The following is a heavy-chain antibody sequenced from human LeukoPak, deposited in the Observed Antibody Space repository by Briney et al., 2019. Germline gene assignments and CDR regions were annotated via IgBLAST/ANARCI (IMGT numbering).Heavy chain of an antibody. CDR2: ISYDGSTE. Sequence: GGSLRLSCAASGFTFSTYGMHWVRQAPGKGLEWVAGISYDGSTEQYADSAKGRFTISRDNSKNTQNLQITSLRAEDTAVYYCAKGHSGTTAYFDYWGQGTLVTVSS. CDR3: AKGHSGTTAYFDY. CDR1: GFTFSTYG. J-gene: IGHJ4*02. V-gene: IGHV3-30*18. D-gene: IGHD4-17*01.